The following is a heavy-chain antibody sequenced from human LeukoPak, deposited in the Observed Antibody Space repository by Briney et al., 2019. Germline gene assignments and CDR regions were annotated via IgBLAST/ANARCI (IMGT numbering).Heavy chain of an antibody. CDR1: GYTFTSYG. CDR2: ISAYNGNT. D-gene: IGHD3-16*01. CDR3: AREDRDDYVWGSLSLW. V-gene: IGHV1-18*01. J-gene: IGHJ4*02. Sequence: ASVKVSCKASGYTFTSYGISWVRQAPGQGLEWMGWISAYNGNTNYAQKLQGRVTMTTDTSTSTAYMELRSLRSDDTAVYYCAREDRDDYVWGSLSLWGGQGTLVTVSS.